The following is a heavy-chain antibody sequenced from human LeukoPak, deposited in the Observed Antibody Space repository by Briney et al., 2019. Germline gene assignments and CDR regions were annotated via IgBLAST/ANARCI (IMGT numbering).Heavy chain of an antibody. J-gene: IGHJ4*02. CDR2: ISWNSGSI. CDR1: GFTFDDYA. D-gene: IGHD3-3*01. CDR3: AKAGDFWSSPDY. V-gene: IGHV3-9*01. Sequence: GRSLRLSCAASGFTFDDYAMHWVRQAPGKGLEWVSGISWNSGSIGYADSVKGRFTISRDNAKNSLYLQMNSLRAEDTALYYCAKAGDFWSSPDYWGQGTLVTVSS.